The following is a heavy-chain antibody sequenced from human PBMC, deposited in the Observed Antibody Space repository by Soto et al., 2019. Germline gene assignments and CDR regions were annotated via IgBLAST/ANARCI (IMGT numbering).Heavy chain of an antibody. CDR1: GGSISSSNW. CDR2: IYHSGST. CDR3: ARWAGAVAGNDAFDI. J-gene: IGHJ3*02. V-gene: IGHV4-4*02. Sequence: SETLSLTCAVSGGSISSSNWWRWVRQPPGKGMEWIGEIYHSGSTNYNPSLKSRVTISVDKSKNQFSLKLSSVTAADTALYYCARWAGAVAGNDAFDIWGQGTMVT. D-gene: IGHD6-19*01.